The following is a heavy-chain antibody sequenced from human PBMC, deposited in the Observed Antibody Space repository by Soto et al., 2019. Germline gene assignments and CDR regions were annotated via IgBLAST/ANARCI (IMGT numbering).Heavy chain of an antibody. V-gene: IGHV1-69*01. D-gene: IGHD2-2*01. CDR3: ARADCSSTSCYVGGGYYYYGMDV. CDR2: IIPIFGTA. J-gene: IGHJ6*02. CDR1: GGTFSSYA. Sequence: QVQLVQSGAEVKKPGSSVKVSCKASGGTFSSYAISWVRQAPGQGLEWMGGIIPIFGTANYAQKFQGRVTITADESTSTAYMELSSLRSEYTAVYYCARADCSSTSCYVGGGYYYYGMDVWGQGTTVTVSS.